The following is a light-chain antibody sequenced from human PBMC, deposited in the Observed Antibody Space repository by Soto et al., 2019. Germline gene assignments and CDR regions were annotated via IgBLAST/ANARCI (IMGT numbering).Light chain of an antibody. CDR3: SSYTSSSTPYD. V-gene: IGLV2-14*01. CDR2: DVS. CDR1: SSDVGGYNY. Sequence: QSVLTQPASVSGSPGQSITISCTGTSSDVGGYNYVSWYQQHPGKAPKIMIYDVSNRPSGVSNRFSGSKSGNTASLTISGLQAEDEADYYCSSYTSSSTPYDFGTGTKVTVL. J-gene: IGLJ1*01.